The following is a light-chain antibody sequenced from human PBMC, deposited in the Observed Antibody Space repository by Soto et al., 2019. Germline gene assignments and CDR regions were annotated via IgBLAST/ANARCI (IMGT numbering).Light chain of an antibody. CDR2: GAS. Sequence: EIVLTQSPGTLSLSPGERATLSCRASQSVSSSYLAWYQQKPGQAPRLLIYGASSRATGIPDRFSCSGSGTDFPLTIGRLEPEDFAVYYCQQYDNSPLTFGGGTKVEIK. CDR1: QSVSSSY. J-gene: IGKJ4*01. V-gene: IGKV3-20*01. CDR3: QQYDNSPLT.